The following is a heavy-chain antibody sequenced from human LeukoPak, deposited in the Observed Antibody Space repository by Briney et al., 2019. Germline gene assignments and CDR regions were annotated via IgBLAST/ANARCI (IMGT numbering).Heavy chain of an antibody. CDR2: INPNSGGT. CDR1: GYTFSGYY. D-gene: IGHD5-18*01. CDR3: AREVFSYGRSNPGGHDY. V-gene: IGHV1-2*02. Sequence: ASVKVSCKASGYTFSGYYMHWVRQAPGQGLEWMGWINPNSGGTNYAQKFQGRVTMTRDTSISTAYMELSRLRSDDTAVYYCAREVFSYGRSNPGGHDYWGQGTLVTVSS. J-gene: IGHJ4*02.